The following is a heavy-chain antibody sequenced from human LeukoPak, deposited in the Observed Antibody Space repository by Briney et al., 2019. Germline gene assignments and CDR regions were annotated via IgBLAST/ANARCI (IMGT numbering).Heavy chain of an antibody. Sequence: ASETLSLTCTVSGGSISSYYWSWIRQPPGKGLEWIGYIYYSGSTNYNPSLKSRVTISVDTSKNQFSLKLSSVTAADTAMYYCARVSGYDWESFYDYWGQGSLITVSS. CDR1: GGSISSYY. V-gene: IGHV4-59*01. CDR2: IYYSGST. D-gene: IGHD5-12*01. J-gene: IGHJ4*02. CDR3: ARVSGYDWESFYDY.